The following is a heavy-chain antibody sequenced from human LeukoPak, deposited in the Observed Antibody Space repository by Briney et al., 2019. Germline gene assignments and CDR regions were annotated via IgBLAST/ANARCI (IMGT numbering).Heavy chain of an antibody. Sequence: GRSLRLSCAASGFTFSSYAMHWVRQAPGKGLEWVAVISYDGSNKYYADSVKGRFTISRDNSKNTLYLQMNSLRAEDTAVYYCARDKSYDSSGYYFNWFDPWGQGTLVTVSS. V-gene: IGHV3-30*04. J-gene: IGHJ5*02. CDR2: ISYDGSNK. D-gene: IGHD3-22*01. CDR1: GFTFSSYA. CDR3: ARDKSYDSSGYYFNWFDP.